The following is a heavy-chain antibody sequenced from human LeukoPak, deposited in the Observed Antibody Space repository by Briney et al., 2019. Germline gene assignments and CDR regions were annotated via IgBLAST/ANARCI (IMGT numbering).Heavy chain of an antibody. V-gene: IGHV4-34*01. CDR2: INHSGST. J-gene: IGHJ4*02. CDR3: ARGRLPYYYDSSGYYSPFDY. D-gene: IGHD3-22*01. CDR1: GGSFSGYY. Sequence: PSETLSPTCAVYGGSFSGYYWSWIRQPPGKGLEWIGEINHSGSTNYNPSLKSRVTISVDTSKNQFSLKLSSVTAADTAVYYCARGRLPYYYDSSGYYSPFDYWGQGTLVTVSS.